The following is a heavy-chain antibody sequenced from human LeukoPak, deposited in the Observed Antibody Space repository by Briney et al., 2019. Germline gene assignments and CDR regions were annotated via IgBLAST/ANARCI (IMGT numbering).Heavy chain of an antibody. CDR1: GYTFTSYY. CDR2: MSPNSGDT. D-gene: IGHD7-27*01. V-gene: IGHV1-8*01. CDR3: ARGPPNWGYDY. Sequence: ASVKVSCKASGYTFTSYYFNWVRQATGKRPEWMGWMSPNSGDTGYAQKFQDRVTMTRNTSISTAYMELSSLRSDDTAVYYCARGPPNWGYDYWGPGTLVTVSS. J-gene: IGHJ4*02.